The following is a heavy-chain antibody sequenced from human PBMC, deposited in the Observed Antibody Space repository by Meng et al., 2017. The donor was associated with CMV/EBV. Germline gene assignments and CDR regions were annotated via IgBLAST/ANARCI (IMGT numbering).Heavy chain of an antibody. CDR2: IRSKAYGGTT. CDR3: ARGGIAARLCDY. CDR1: GFTFGDYA. V-gene: IGHV3-49*04. J-gene: IGHJ4*02. D-gene: IGHD6-6*01. Sequence: GGSLRLSCTASGFTFGDYAMSWVRQAPGKGLEWVGFIRSKAYGGTTEYAASVKGRFTISRDDSKSIAYLQMNSLRAEDTAVYYCARGGIAARLCDYWGQGTLVTVSS.